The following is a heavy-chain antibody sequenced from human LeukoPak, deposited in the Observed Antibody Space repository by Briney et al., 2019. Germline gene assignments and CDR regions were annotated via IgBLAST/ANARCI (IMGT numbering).Heavy chain of an antibody. CDR1: GFTFSTYA. D-gene: IGHD3-22*01. J-gene: IGHJ4*02. Sequence: GGSLRLSRAASGFTFSTYAMSWVRQAPGKGLEWVSTISGSGANTYYADSVRGRFTISRDNSKNTLYLHMNSLRAEDTAVYYCAKCYYDSSGYSPFDYWGQGTLVTVSS. CDR3: AKCYYDSSGYSPFDY. CDR2: ISGSGANT. V-gene: IGHV3-23*01.